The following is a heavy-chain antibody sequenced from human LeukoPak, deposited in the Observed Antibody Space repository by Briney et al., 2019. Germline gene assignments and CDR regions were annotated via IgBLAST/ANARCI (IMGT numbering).Heavy chain of an antibody. CDR2: IYTSGST. Sequence: SETLSLTCTVSGGSISSYYWSWIRQPPGKELEWIGYIYTSGSTNYNPSLKSRVTISVDTSKNQFSLKLSSVTAADTAVYYCARVGYCSSTSCYFAGGMDVWGQGTTVTVSS. CDR3: ARVGYCSSTSCYFAGGMDV. D-gene: IGHD2-2*01. CDR1: GGSISSYY. V-gene: IGHV4-4*09. J-gene: IGHJ6*02.